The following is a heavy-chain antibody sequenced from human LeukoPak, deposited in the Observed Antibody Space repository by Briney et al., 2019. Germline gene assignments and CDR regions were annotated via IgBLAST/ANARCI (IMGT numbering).Heavy chain of an antibody. CDR2: INPNSGGT. J-gene: IGHJ4*02. Sequence: ASVKVSCKASGYTFTDYYMHWVRQAPGQGLEWMGRINPNSGGTNYAQKFQGRVTVTWDTSISTACMELSGLRSDDTAIYYCARIYSYDYYFDYWGQGTLVTVSS. CDR3: ARIYSYDYYFDY. D-gene: IGHD5-18*01. CDR1: GYTFTDYY. V-gene: IGHV1-2*06.